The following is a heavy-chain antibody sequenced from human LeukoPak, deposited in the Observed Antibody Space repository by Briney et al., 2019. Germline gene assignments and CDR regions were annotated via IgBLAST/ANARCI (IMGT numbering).Heavy chain of an antibody. J-gene: IGHJ6*03. V-gene: IGHV4-4*07. CDR1: GVSISIYY. Sequence: PSETLSLTCTVSGVSISIYYWSWIRQPAGKGLECIGRIYTSGSTNYNPSLKSRVTMSVDTSKNQFSLKLSSVTAADTAVYYCARVHSTVTSYYYYYYMDVWGKGTTVTVSS. D-gene: IGHD4-11*01. CDR2: IYTSGST. CDR3: ARVHSTVTSYYYYYYMDV.